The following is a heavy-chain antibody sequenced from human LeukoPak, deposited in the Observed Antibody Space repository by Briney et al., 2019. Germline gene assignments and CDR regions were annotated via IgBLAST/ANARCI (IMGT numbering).Heavy chain of an antibody. J-gene: IGHJ3*02. CDR1: GFTFSDYY. CDR3: ARDLAVAATPSAFDI. D-gene: IGHD2-15*01. Sequence: PGGSLRLSCAASGFTFSDYYMSWIRQAPGKGLEWVSYISSSSSYTNYADSVKGRFTISRGNAKNSLYLQMNSLRAEDTAVYYCARDLAVAATPSAFDIWGQGTMVTVSS. CDR2: ISSSSSYT. V-gene: IGHV3-11*06.